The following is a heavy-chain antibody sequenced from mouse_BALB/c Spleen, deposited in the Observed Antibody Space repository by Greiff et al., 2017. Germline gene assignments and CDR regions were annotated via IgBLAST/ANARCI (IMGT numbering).Heavy chain of an antibody. V-gene: IGHV2-6-7*01. CDR1: GFSLTGYG. D-gene: IGHD2-1*01. CDR2: IWGDGST. J-gene: IGHJ4*01. CDR3: ARDEGKDYAMDY. Sequence: VQLVESGPGLVAPSPSLSITCTVSGFSLTGYGVNWVRQPPGKGLEWLGMIWGDGSTDDNSALKSRLSISKDNSKSQVFLKMNSLQTDDTSRYYCARDEGKDYAMDYWGQGTSVTVSS.